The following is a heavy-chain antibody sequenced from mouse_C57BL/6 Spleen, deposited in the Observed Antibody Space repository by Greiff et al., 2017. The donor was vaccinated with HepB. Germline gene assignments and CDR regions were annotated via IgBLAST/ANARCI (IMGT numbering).Heavy chain of an antibody. V-gene: IGHV1-64*01. Sequence: VQLEQSGAELVKPGASLKLSCKASGYTFTSYGMSWVQQTPDKRLEWVGMIRPNSGSTYYPESLKGQFTMSRDKANSTAYMQLSSLKSEDTAVYYCARLGDDYAMDYWGQGTSVTVSS. J-gene: IGHJ4*01. CDR3: ARLGDDYAMDY. D-gene: IGHD4-1*01. CDR1: GYTFTSYG. CDR2: IRPNSGST.